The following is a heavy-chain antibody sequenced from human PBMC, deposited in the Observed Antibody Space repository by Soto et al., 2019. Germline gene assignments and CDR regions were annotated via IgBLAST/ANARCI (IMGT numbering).Heavy chain of an antibody. D-gene: IGHD3-16*02. CDR2: ISAYNGNT. Sequence: GASVKVSCKASGYTFTSYGISWVRQAPGQGLEWMGWISAYNGNTNYAQKLQGRVTMTTDTSTSTAYMELRSLRSDDTAVYYCARTPYSMYGGIVYYFDYWGQGTLVTVSS. CDR3: ARTPYSMYGGIVYYFDY. J-gene: IGHJ4*02. CDR1: GYTFTSYG. V-gene: IGHV1-18*01.